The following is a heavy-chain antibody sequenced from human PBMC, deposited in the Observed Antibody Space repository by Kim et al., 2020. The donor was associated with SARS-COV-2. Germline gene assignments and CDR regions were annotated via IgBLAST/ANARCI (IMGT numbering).Heavy chain of an antibody. Sequence: SETLSLTCAVYGGSFSGYYWSWIRQPPGKGLEWIGEINHSGSTNYNPTLKSRVTISVDTSKNQFSLKLSSVTAADTAVYYCARVRGVTVLLGYYYFGMYVWSQGTTVTVSS. CDR3: ARVRGVTVLLGYYYFGMYV. CDR1: GGSFSGYY. J-gene: IGHJ6*02. CDR2: INHSGST. V-gene: IGHV4-34*01. D-gene: IGHD3-10*01.